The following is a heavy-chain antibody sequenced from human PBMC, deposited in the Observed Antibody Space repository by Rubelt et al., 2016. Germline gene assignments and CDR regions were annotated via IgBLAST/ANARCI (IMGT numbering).Heavy chain of an antibody. Sequence: QVQLVQSGAEVKKPGASVKVSCKASGYTFTSYGISWVRQAPGQGLEWMGWISAYNGNTNYAQQYQGRVTMTRDTSASTAYMELSSLRSEDTAVYYCARAQRIRLLMVYAPTFDYWGQGTLVTVSS. J-gene: IGHJ4*02. D-gene: IGHD2-8*01. CDR3: ARAQRIRLLMVYAPTFDY. CDR2: ISAYNGNT. CDR1: GYTFTSYG. V-gene: IGHV1-18*01.